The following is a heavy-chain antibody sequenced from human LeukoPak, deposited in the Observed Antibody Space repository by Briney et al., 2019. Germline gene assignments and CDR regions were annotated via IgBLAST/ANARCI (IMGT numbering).Heavy chain of an antibody. V-gene: IGHV1-2*02. CDR3: ARDRQWLSNWFDP. J-gene: IGHJ5*02. D-gene: IGHD6-19*01. CDR1: GYTFTGYY. Sequence: GASVKVSCKASGYTFTGYYMHRVRQAPGQGLEWMGWINPNSGGTNYAQKFQGRVTMTRDTSISTAYMELSRLRSDDTAVYYCARDRQWLSNWFDPWGQGTLVTVSS. CDR2: INPNSGGT.